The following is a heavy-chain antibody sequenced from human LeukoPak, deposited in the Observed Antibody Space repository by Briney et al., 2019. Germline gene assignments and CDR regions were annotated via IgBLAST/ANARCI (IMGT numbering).Heavy chain of an antibody. D-gene: IGHD3-10*01. CDR1: GFTFSSYA. J-gene: IGHJ3*01. V-gene: IGHV3-23*01. CDR2: ISGSGGST. CDR3: AKEVTYGGAAFDV. Sequence: GVLRLSCAASGFTFSSYAMSWVRQAPGKGLEWVSAISGSGGSTYYTDSVKGRFTISRDDAKSSLYLQMNSLRVEDTAVYYCAKEVTYGGAAFDVWGQGTTVTVSS.